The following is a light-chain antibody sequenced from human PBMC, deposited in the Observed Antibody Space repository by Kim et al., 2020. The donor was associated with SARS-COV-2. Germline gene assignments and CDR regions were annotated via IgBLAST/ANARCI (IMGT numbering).Light chain of an antibody. CDR3: SSYTRSSTHI. V-gene: IGLV2-14*03. CDR1: STDVGCYNY. Sequence: GQSITIPCTGTSTDVGCYNYVSWYQQYPGKAPKLIIYDVSKRPSGVSDAFSGSKSGNTASLIISGLQAEDEADYYCSSYTRSSTHIFGTGTKVTVL. J-gene: IGLJ1*01. CDR2: DVS.